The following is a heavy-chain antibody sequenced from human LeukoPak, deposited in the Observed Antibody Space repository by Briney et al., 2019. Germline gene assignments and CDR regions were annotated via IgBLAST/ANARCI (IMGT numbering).Heavy chain of an antibody. Sequence: PSETLSLTCAVYGGSFSGHYWSWIRQPAGKGLEWIGEINHSGSTNYNPSLKSRVTISVDTSKNQFSLKLSSVTAADTAVYYCARGADGLDYWGQGTLVTVSS. CDR1: GGSFSGHY. CDR3: ARGADGLDY. V-gene: IGHV4-34*01. J-gene: IGHJ4*02. D-gene: IGHD6-19*01. CDR2: INHSGST.